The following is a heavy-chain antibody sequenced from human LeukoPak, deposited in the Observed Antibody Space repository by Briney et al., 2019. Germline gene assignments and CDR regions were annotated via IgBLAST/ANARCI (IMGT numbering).Heavy chain of an antibody. J-gene: IGHJ6*02. Sequence: SCKASGYTFTSYGISWIRQYPGKGLEWIGYIYYSGSTYYNPSLKSRVTISVDTSKNQFSLKLSSVTAADTAVYYCARDEYYGSGSHYYYYGMDVWGQGTTVTVSS. CDR3: ARDEYYGSGSHYYYYGMDV. CDR2: IYYSGST. CDR1: GYTFTSYGI. D-gene: IGHD3-10*01. V-gene: IGHV4-31*03.